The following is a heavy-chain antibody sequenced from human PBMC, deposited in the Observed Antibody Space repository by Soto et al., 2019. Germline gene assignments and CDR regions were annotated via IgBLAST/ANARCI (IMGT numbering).Heavy chain of an antibody. Sequence: QVQLQESGPGLVKPSQTLSLTCTVSGGSINSGDYYWSWIRKPPGKGLEWIGYIYYSGSTYYNPFTKSRVTISVDTSKNQFSPKLSPVTAADTAVYYCARAGRATTNFDYWGQGTLVTVSS. V-gene: IGHV4-30-4*01. CDR2: IYYSGST. D-gene: IGHD4-17*01. CDR1: GGSINSGDYY. CDR3: ARAGRATTNFDY. J-gene: IGHJ4*02.